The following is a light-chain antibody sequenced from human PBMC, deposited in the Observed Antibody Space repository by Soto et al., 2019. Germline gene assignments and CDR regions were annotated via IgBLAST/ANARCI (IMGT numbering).Light chain of an antibody. J-gene: IGKJ3*01. CDR1: QSISSW. CDR3: QQYNSYLFT. CDR2: DAS. V-gene: IGKV1-5*01. Sequence: DIQMTQSPSTLSASVGDRVTITCRASQSISSWLAWYQQKPGEAPKLLIYDASSLESGVPSRFSGSGSGTEFTLTISSLQPDDFATYYCQQYNSYLFTFGPGTKADIK.